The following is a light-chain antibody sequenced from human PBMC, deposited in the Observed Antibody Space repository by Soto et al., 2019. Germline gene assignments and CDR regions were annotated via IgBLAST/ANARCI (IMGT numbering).Light chain of an antibody. CDR3: QQYYRPWT. CDR1: QSVLYSSNNKNY. Sequence: DIVVTQSPDSLAVSLGERATINCKSSQSVLYSSNNKNYLAWYQQKPGQPPKLLIYWASTRESGVPDRFSGSGYGTDFTLTISSLQAEDVAVYYCQQYYRPWTFGQGTKVEI. V-gene: IGKV4-1*01. CDR2: WAS. J-gene: IGKJ1*01.